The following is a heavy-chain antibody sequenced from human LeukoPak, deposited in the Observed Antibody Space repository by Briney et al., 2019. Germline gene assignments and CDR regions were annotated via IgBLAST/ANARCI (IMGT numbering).Heavy chain of an antibody. Sequence: GGSLRLSCAASTFTFSTYVMGWVRQAPGKGLEWVANIKKDGSEKYYVDSVKGRFTISRDNARNSLYLQMNSLRAEDTAVYYCARPSYYYDNSGSVSGAFDIWGQGTMVTVSS. D-gene: IGHD3-22*01. J-gene: IGHJ3*02. CDR1: TFTFSTYV. V-gene: IGHV3-7*04. CDR2: IKKDGSEK. CDR3: ARPSYYYDNSGSVSGAFDI.